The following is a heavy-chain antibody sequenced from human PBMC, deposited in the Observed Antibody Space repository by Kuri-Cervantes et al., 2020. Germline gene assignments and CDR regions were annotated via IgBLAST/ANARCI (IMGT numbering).Heavy chain of an antibody. Sequence: SLKISCAASGFTFDDYAMHWVRQAPGKGLEWVSGISWNSGSIGYADSVKGRFTISRDNAKNSLYLQMNSLRAEDTALYYCARAGHYYDSSGEYYFDYWGQGTLVTVSS. CDR1: GFTFDDYA. J-gene: IGHJ4*02. CDR3: ARAGHYYDSSGEYYFDY. D-gene: IGHD3-22*01. CDR2: ISWNSGSI. V-gene: IGHV3-9*01.